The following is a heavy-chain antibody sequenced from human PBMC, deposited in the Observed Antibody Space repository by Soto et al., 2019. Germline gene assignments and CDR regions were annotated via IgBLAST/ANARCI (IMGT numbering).Heavy chain of an antibody. CDR3: ARRVASRPFDY. Sequence: QVQLQESGPGLVKPSQTLSLSCTVFGASISSDGYYWNWIRQHPGKGLEWIGHIYYSGSTHYNPSLRGRVTFSVDLAKNQFSLSLASVIAADTAVYYCARRVASRPFDYWGQGTLVTVSS. CDR1: GASISSDGYY. J-gene: IGHJ4*02. V-gene: IGHV4-31*03. CDR2: IYYSGST.